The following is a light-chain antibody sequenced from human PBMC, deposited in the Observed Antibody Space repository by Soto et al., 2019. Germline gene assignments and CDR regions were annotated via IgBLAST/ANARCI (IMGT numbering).Light chain of an antibody. CDR1: SSDVDFYNF. Sequence: QSVLTQPASVSGAPGQSITISCTGTSSDVDFYNFVSWYQQHPGKAPKLMIYEVSNRSSGVSSRFSGSKSGNTASLTISGLRAEEEADYYCSSSTITSYVFGTGTKVTVL. V-gene: IGLV2-14*01. J-gene: IGLJ1*01. CDR2: EVS. CDR3: SSSTITSYV.